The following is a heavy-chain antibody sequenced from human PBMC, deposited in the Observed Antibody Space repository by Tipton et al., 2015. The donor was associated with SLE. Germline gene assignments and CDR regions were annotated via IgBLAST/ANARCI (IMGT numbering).Heavy chain of an antibody. CDR3: ARSRYSSSSYYYYYMDV. D-gene: IGHD6-6*01. CDR2: IYYSGST. Sequence: TLSLTCTVSGGSISSYYWSWIRQPPGKGLEWIGYIYYSGSTNYNPSLKSRVTISVDTSKNQFSLKLSSVTAADTAVYYCARSRYSSSSYYYYYMDVWAKGPRSPSP. V-gene: IGHV4-59*01. CDR1: GGSISSYY. J-gene: IGHJ6*03.